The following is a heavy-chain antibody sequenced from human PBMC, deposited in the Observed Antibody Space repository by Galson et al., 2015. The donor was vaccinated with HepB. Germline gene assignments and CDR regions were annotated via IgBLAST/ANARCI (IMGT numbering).Heavy chain of an antibody. CDR1: GGSFRGYY. V-gene: IGHV4-34*01. Sequence: ETLSLTCAVYGGSFRGYYWSWIRQPPGKGLEWIGEINHSGSTNYNPSLKSRVTISVDTSKNQFSLKLSSVTAADTAVYYCARASGRAVAGTRGDFDYWGQGTLVTVSS. CDR2: INHSGST. CDR3: ARASGRAVAGTRGDFDY. J-gene: IGHJ4*02. D-gene: IGHD6-19*01.